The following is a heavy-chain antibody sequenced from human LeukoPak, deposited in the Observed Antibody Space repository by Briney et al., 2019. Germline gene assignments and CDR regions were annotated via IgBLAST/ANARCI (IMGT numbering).Heavy chain of an antibody. CDR3: ATLGGVVPAAMSGLGWFDP. J-gene: IGHJ5*02. V-gene: IGHV1-24*01. D-gene: IGHD2-2*01. CDR2: FDPEDGET. Sequence: ASVKVSCKVSGYTLTELSMHWVRQAPGKGLEWMGGFDPEDGETIYAQKFQGRVTMTEDTSTDTAYMELSSLRSEDTAVYYCATLGGVVPAAMSGLGWFDPWGQGTLVTVSS. CDR1: GYTLTELS.